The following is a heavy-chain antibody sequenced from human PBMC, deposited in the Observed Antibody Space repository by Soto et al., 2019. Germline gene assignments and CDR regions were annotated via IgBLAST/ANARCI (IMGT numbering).Heavy chain of an antibody. CDR3: TTDVRGYYDYVWGSFRFVDY. J-gene: IGHJ4*02. CDR2: IKSKTDGGTT. V-gene: IGHV3-15*07. CDR1: GFNFSNAW. Sequence: GGSLRLSCAGSGFNFSNAWMNWVRQAPGKGLEWVGRIKSKTDGGTTDYATPVKGRFTLSRDDSKNTLYLQMNSLKTEDTALYYCTTDVRGYYDYVWGSFRFVDYWGQGALVTVSS. D-gene: IGHD3-16*02.